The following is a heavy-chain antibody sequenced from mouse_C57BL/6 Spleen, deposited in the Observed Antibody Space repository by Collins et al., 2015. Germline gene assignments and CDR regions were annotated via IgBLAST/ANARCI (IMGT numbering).Heavy chain of an antibody. CDR2: ISYSDST. J-gene: IGHJ2*01. D-gene: IGHD4-1*01. CDR1: GYSITSDYA. CDR3: ARWNWDDYFDY. Sequence: DVQLQESGPGLVKPSQSLSLTCTVTGYSITSDYAWNWIRQFPGNKLEWMGYISYSDSTSYNPSLKSRISITRDTSKNQFFLQLNSVTTEDTATYYCARWNWDDYFDYWGQGTTLTVSS. V-gene: IGHV3-2*02.